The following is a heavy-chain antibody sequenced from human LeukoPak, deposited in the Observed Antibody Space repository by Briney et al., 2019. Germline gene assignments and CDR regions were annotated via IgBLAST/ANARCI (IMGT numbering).Heavy chain of an antibody. CDR3: ARKGYYYYCMDV. J-gene: IGHJ6*03. CDR2: IYYSGST. V-gene: IGHV4-39*01. Sequence: PSETLSLTCTVSGGSISSSSYYWGWIRQPPGKGLEWIGSIYYSGSTYYNPSLKSRVTISVDTSKNQFSLKLSSVTAADTAVYYCARKGYYYYCMDVWGKGTTVTVSS. CDR1: GGSISSSSYY.